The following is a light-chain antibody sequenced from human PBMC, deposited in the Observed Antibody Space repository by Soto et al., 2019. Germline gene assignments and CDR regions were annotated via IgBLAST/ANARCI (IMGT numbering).Light chain of an antibody. CDR2: DVS. Sequence: DTQMTQSPSTLSASVGDRVTITCRASQSVSRWLAWYQQKPGKAPKVLIYDVSSLASGVPSRFSGSRSGTEFTLTISSLQPDDFATYYCQQYTSYFGPGTKVDIK. CDR1: QSVSRW. V-gene: IGKV1-5*03. J-gene: IGKJ3*01. CDR3: QQYTSY.